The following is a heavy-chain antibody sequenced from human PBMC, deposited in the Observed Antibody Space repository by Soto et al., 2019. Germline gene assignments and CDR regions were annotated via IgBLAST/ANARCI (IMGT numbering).Heavy chain of an antibody. Sequence: GGSLRLSCAASGFTFSSYSMNWVRQAPGKGLEWVSYISSSSSTIYYADSVKGRFTISRDNAKNSLYLQMNSLRAEDTAVYYCARDLDSSWYRGPYYYYYMDVWGKGTTVTVSS. CDR1: GFTFSSYS. V-gene: IGHV3-48*01. D-gene: IGHD6-13*01. CDR3: ARDLDSSWYRGPYYYYYMDV. J-gene: IGHJ6*03. CDR2: ISSSSSTI.